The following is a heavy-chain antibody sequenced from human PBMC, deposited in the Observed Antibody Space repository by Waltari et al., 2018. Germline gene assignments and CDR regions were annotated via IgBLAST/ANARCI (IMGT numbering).Heavy chain of an antibody. D-gene: IGHD3-3*01. CDR2: IYHSGST. V-gene: IGHV4-38-2*02. J-gene: IGHJ4*02. CDR1: GYSISSGYS. CDR3: ARADYDFWSGYPEPFDY. Sequence: QVQLQESGPGLVKPSETLSLTCPVSGYSISSGYSWGWIRQPPGKGLEWIGSIYHSGSTYYNPSLKSRVTISVDTSKNQFSLKLSSVTAADTAVYYCARADYDFWSGYPEPFDYWGQGTLVTVSS.